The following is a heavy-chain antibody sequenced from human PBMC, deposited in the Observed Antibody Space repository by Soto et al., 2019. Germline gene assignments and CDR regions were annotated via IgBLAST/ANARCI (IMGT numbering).Heavy chain of an antibody. V-gene: IGHV4-34*01. CDR3: ARVAAMDFYYYYYGMDV. J-gene: IGHJ6*02. CDR2: INHSGST. D-gene: IGHD5-18*01. Sequence: LSLTCAVYGGSFSGYYWSWIRQPPGKGLEWIGEINHSGSTNYNPSLKSRVTISVDTSKNQFSLKLSSVTAADTAVYYCARVAAMDFYYYYYGMDVWGQGATVTVSS. CDR1: GGSFSGYY.